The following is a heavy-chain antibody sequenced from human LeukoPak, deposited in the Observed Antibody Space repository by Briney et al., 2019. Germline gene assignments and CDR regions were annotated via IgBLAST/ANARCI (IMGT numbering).Heavy chain of an antibody. Sequence: GGALRLSCAAPGFTRSSNYMSWGRQAPGKGLEWVSVIYSGGSTYYADSVKGRFTISRDNSKNTLYLQMNSLRGEDTAVYYCARGVWELPDYWGQGTLVTVSS. CDR1: GFTRSSNY. CDR3: ARGVWELPDY. V-gene: IGHV3-66*02. D-gene: IGHD1-26*01. J-gene: IGHJ4*02. CDR2: IYSGGST.